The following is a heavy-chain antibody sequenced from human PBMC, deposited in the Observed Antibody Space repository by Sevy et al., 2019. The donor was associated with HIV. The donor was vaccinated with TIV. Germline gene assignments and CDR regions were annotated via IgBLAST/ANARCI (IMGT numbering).Heavy chain of an antibody. V-gene: IGHV3-15*07. Sequence: GGSLRLSCAVSGFTFHNAWMNWVRQTPGKGLEWVGRVKSKTDGGTTDYAAPVKGRFTILRDDSNDTLYLQMDSLKTEDTAVYYCCTVMRLCGDPTLWFFDLWGRGTLVTVSS. J-gene: IGHJ2*01. CDR3: CTVMRLCGDPTLWFFDL. D-gene: IGHD2-21*01. CDR1: GFTFHNAW. CDR2: VKSKTDGGTT.